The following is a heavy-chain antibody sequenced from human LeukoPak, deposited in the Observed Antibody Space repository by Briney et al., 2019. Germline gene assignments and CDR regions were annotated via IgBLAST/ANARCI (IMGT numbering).Heavy chain of an antibody. CDR2: IKQDGSEK. J-gene: IGHJ4*02. CDR1: GFTFSSYW. V-gene: IGHV3-7*01. D-gene: IGHD6-19*01. CDR3: ARESIAVAGNFDY. Sequence: GGSLRLSCAASGFTFSSYWMSWVRQAPGKGLEWVANIKQDGSEKYYVDPVKGRFTISRDNAKNSLYLQMNSLRAEDTAVYYCARESIAVAGNFDYWGQGTLVTVSS.